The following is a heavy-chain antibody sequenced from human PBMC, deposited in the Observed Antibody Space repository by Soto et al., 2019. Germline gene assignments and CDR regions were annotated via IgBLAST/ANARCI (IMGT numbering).Heavy chain of an antibody. J-gene: IGHJ4*02. CDR1: ASIFKGHG. CDR3: ARDGVGATTFFGFLDY. CDR2: IRYDGSDE. D-gene: IGHD1-26*01. V-gene: IGHV3-33*08. Sequence: QVQLVEYGGGVVQPGGSLRLSCAASASIFKGHGMHWVRQAPGKGLEWVAIIRYDGSDEHYGDSVEGRFTISRDNSKNMLYLQMNSLRAEDTAVYYCARDGVGATTFFGFLDYWGQDPLVTVSS.